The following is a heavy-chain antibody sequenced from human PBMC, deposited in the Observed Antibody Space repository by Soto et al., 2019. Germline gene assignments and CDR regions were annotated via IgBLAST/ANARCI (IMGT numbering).Heavy chain of an antibody. CDR2: MYYSGST. Sequence: QVQLQESGPGLVKPSETLSLTCTVSGGSISSYYWSWIRQPPGKGQEWIGYMYYSGSTNYNPSLKSRVTISVDAAKNQFSLKLSSVTAADTAVYYCARESILYCSGGSCYSGMIDPWGQGTLVTVSS. J-gene: IGHJ5*02. CDR3: ARESILYCSGGSCYSGMIDP. V-gene: IGHV4-59*01. CDR1: GGSISSYY. D-gene: IGHD2-15*01.